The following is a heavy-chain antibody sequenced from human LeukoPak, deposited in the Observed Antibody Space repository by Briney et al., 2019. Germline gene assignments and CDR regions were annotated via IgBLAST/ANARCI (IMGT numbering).Heavy chain of an antibody. V-gene: IGHV1-8*01. Sequence: ASVKVSCKASGYTFTSYDINWVRQATGQGLEWMGWKSPNSGNTGYAQKFQGGVTMTRSTSMSTAYMELSSLRSEDTAVYYCARGPPNWGYDYWGQGTLVTVSS. CDR3: ARGPPNWGYDY. CDR2: KSPNSGNT. D-gene: IGHD7-27*01. CDR1: GYTFTSYD. J-gene: IGHJ4*02.